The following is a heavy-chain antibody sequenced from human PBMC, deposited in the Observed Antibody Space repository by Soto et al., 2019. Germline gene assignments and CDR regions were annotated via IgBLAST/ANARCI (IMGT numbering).Heavy chain of an antibody. V-gene: IGHV1-69*13. Sequence: SVKVSCKASGGTFSSYAISWVRQAPGQGLEWMGGIIPIFGTANYAQKFQGRVTITADESTSTAYMELSSLRSEDTAVSYCARGRELTVYYFDYWGQGTLVTVSS. D-gene: IGHD3-10*01. CDR2: IIPIFGTA. CDR1: GGTFSSYA. J-gene: IGHJ4*02. CDR3: ARGRELTVYYFDY.